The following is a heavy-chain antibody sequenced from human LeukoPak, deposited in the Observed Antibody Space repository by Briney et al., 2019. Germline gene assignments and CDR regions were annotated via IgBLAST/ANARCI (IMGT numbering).Heavy chain of an antibody. Sequence: ASVKVSCKASGYTFTGYSIYWVRQTPGQKLEWMGWISAYNGNTNYAQKLQGRVTMTTDTSTSTAYMELRSLRSDDTAVYYCARDPSSGRYYYYMDVWGKGTTVTVSS. D-gene: IGHD6-19*01. CDR3: ARDPSSGRYYYYMDV. V-gene: IGHV1-18*04. J-gene: IGHJ6*03. CDR2: ISAYNGNT. CDR1: GYTFTGYS.